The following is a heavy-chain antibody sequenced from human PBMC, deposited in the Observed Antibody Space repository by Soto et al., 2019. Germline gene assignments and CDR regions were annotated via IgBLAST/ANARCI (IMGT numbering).Heavy chain of an antibody. J-gene: IGHJ4*02. CDR3: ARMVYHYGSGRPFDY. Sequence: QVTLKESGPVLVKPTEPLTLTCTVSGFSLSNARMGVSWIRQPPGKALEWLAHIFSNDEKSYSTSLKSRLTISKDTSKSQVVLTMTNMDPVDTATYYCARMVYHYGSGRPFDYWGQGTLVTVSS. CDR2: IFSNDEK. V-gene: IGHV2-26*01. D-gene: IGHD3-10*01. CDR1: GFSLSNARMG.